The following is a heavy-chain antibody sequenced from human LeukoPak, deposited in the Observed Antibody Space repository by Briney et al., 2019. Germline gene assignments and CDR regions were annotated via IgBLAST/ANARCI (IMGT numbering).Heavy chain of an antibody. V-gene: IGHV4-39*07. CDR1: GGSISSSSYY. Sequence: SETLSLTCTVSGGSISSSSYYWGWIRQPPGKGLEWIGSIYYSGSTYYNPSLKSRVTISVDTSKNQFSLKLSSVTAADTAVYYCASKDDYGDYPYYYMDVWGKGTTVTVSS. CDR2: IYYSGST. CDR3: ASKDDYGDYPYYYMDV. D-gene: IGHD4-17*01. J-gene: IGHJ6*03.